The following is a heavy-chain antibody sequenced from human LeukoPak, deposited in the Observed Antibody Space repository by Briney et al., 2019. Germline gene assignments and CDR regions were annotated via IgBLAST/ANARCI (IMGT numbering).Heavy chain of an antibody. V-gene: IGHV4-34*01. Sequence: PSETLSLTCAVYGGSFSGYYWSWIRQPPGKGLEWIGEINHSGSTNYNPSLKSRVTISVDTPKNQFSLKLSSVTAADTAVYYCARGFPSVVSSSSFDYWGQGTLVTVSS. CDR3: ARGFPSVVSSSSFDY. CDR2: INHSGST. J-gene: IGHJ4*02. D-gene: IGHD6-13*01. CDR1: GGSFSGYY.